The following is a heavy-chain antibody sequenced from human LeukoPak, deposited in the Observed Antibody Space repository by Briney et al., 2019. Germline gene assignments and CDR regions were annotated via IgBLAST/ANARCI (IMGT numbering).Heavy chain of an antibody. CDR1: GGSISSYY. J-gene: IGHJ5*02. Sequence: SETPSLTCTVSGGSISSYYWSWIRQPPGKGLEGIGYIYYSGSTNYNPSLKSRVTILLYMSKNQFSLTLSSVTAADTAVYSCARAPRNTWFDPWGQGTLVTVSS. V-gene: IGHV4-59*01. CDR2: IYYSGST. CDR3: ARAPRNTWFDP.